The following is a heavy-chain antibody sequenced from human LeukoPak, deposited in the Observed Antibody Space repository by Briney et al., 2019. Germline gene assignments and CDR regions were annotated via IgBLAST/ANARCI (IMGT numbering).Heavy chain of an antibody. D-gene: IGHD6-13*01. J-gene: IGHJ5*02. CDR3: ARTPLYSSSWSTMGSNWFDP. V-gene: IGHV3-30*02. CDR1: GFTFSSYG. Sequence: GGSLRLSCAASGFTFSSYGMHWVRQAPGKGLEWVVFIRYDGSNKYYADSVKGRFTISRDNSKNTLYLQMNSLRAEDTAVYYCARTPLYSSSWSTMGSNWFDPWGQGTLVTVSS. CDR2: IRYDGSNK.